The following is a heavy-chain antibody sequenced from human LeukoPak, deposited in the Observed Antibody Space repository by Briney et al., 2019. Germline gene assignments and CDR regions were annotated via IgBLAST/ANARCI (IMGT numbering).Heavy chain of an antibody. CDR3: AKSDPYGDSLIEI. D-gene: IGHD4-17*01. Sequence: PEGSLRLSCAASGFTFSGYAMNWVRQAPGKGLEWLSHISSTGGTIYYADSVKGRLTVSRDNAKNSLYLQMNSLRAEDTAVYYCAKSDPYGDSLIEIWGQGALVTVSS. CDR1: GFTFSGYA. V-gene: IGHV3-48*03. J-gene: IGHJ4*02. CDR2: ISSTGGTI.